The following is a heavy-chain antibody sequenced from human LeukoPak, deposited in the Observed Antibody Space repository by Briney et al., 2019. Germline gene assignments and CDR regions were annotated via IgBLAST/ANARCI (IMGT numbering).Heavy chain of an antibody. Sequence: GGSLRLSCAASGFTFSSYGMHWVRQAPGKGLVWVAFIRSDGSSKYYVDSVKGRFTISRDNSKNTLYLQMNSLRVEDTAVYYCAKGDSTSPGGRYWGQGTLVTVSS. D-gene: IGHD4-23*01. CDR2: IRSDGSSK. V-gene: IGHV3-30*02. CDR1: GFTFSSYG. CDR3: AKGDSTSPGGRY. J-gene: IGHJ4*02.